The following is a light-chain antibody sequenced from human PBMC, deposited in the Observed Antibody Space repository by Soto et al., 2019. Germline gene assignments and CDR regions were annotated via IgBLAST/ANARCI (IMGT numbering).Light chain of an antibody. CDR1: QSVSSK. V-gene: IGKV3-15*01. J-gene: IGKJ2*01. Sequence: EIVMTQSPVTLSVSPGERATLSCRASQSVSSKLAWYQQKPGQAPRLLIYGASTRATGIPARFSGSGSGTECTLSISSLQSEDCAVYYCQQYNNWPQTFCQGTKLEIK. CDR2: GAS. CDR3: QQYNNWPQT.